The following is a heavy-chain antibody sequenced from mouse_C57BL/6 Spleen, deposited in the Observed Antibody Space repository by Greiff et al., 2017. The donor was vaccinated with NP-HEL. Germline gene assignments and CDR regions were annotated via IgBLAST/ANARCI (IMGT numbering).Heavy chain of an antibody. D-gene: IGHD3-2*02. V-gene: IGHV3-6*01. CDR1: GYSITSGYY. J-gene: IGHJ4*01. CDR3: ARDQAGNAMDY. Sequence: EVQLVESGPGLVKPSQSLSLTCSVTGYSITSGYYWNWIRQFPGNKLEWMGYISYDGSNNYNPSLKNRISITRDTSKNQFFLKLNSVTTEDTATYYCARDQAGNAMDYWGQGTSVTVSS. CDR2: ISYDGSN.